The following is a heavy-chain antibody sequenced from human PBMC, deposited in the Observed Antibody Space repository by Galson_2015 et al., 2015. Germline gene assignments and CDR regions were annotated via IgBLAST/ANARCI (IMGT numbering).Heavy chain of an antibody. CDR2: ISGSGGST. CDR3: AKSPTWDDAFDT. Sequence: SLRLSCAASGFTLSSYAMSWVRQAPGKGLEWVSAISGSGGSTYYADSVKGRFTISRDNSKDTLYLQMNSLRAEDTAVYYCAKSPTWDDAFDTWGQGTMVPVSS. D-gene: IGHD2/OR15-2a*01. CDR1: GFTLSSYA. V-gene: IGHV3-23*01. J-gene: IGHJ3*02.